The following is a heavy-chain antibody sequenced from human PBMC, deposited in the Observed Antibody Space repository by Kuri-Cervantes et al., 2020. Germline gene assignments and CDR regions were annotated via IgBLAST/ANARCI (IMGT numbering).Heavy chain of an antibody. D-gene: IGHD6-13*01. Sequence: GESLKIPCAASGFTFSSYGMHWVRQAPGKGLEWVAVIWYDGSNKYYADSVKGRFTISRDNSKNTLYLQMNSLRAEDTAVYYCARDGGSSSWYSLDGGMDVWGQGTTVTVSS. J-gene: IGHJ6*02. CDR1: GFTFSSYG. CDR2: IWYDGSNK. V-gene: IGHV3-33*01. CDR3: ARDGGSSSWYSLDGGMDV.